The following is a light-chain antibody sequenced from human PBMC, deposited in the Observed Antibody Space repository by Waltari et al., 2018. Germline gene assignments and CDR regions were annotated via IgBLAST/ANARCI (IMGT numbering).Light chain of an antibody. J-gene: IGLJ3*02. Sequence: QSVLTQPPSASGTPGQRVTISCTGSSSNIGGNVVNWYQQLPGKAPTLLIYRSVLRPSVVPDRFSGSKSGTSASLAISGLQSADEGDYYCAAWDDSLHGHWVFGGGTKVTVL. V-gene: IGLV1-44*01. CDR1: SSNIGGNV. CDR2: RSV. CDR3: AAWDDSLHGHWV.